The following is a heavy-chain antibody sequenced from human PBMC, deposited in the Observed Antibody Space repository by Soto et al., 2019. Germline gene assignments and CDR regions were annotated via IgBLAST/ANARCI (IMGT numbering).Heavy chain of an antibody. D-gene: IGHD3-10*01. J-gene: IGHJ4*02. CDR2: INAGNGNT. V-gene: IGHV1-3*01. CDR3: ARDLVRQVVVRGVTPTPGY. Sequence: ASVKVSCKASGYTFTSYAMHWVRQAPGQRLEWMGWINAGNGNTKYSQKFQGRVTITRDTSASTAYMELSSLRSEDTAVYYCARDLVRQVVVRGVTPTPGYWGQGTLVTVSS. CDR1: GYTFTSYA.